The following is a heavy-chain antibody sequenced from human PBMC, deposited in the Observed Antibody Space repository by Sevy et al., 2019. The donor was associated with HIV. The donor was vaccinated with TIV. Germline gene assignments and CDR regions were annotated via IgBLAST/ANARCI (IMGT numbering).Heavy chain of an antibody. CDR1: GFTFSSYA. Sequence: GGSLRLSCAASGFTFSSYAMSWVRQAPGKGLEWVSAISGSGGSTYYADSVKGRFTISRDNSKNTRYLQMNSLRAEDTAVYYCAKEFNYYDSSGYYNKTFSPISHYYYYYGMDVWGQGTTVTVSS. CDR3: AKEFNYYDSSGYYNKTFSPISHYYYYYGMDV. CDR2: ISGSGGST. D-gene: IGHD3-22*01. V-gene: IGHV3-23*01. J-gene: IGHJ6*02.